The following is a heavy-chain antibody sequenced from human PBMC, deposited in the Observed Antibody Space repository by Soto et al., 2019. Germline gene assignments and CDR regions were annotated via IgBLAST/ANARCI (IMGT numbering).Heavy chain of an antibody. D-gene: IGHD2-2*01. CDR2: IYHSGST. CDR1: NFSITDGFH. Sequence: PSETLSLTCFVSNFSITDGFHWGWIRQSPGKGLEWIATIYHSGSTYYNPSLKSRLTISVDTSKNQFSLKLSSVTAADTAVYYCARAPGYCSSTSCLSGNYGMDVWGQGTTVTVSS. J-gene: IGHJ6*02. V-gene: IGHV4-38-2*02. CDR3: ARAPGYCSSTSCLSGNYGMDV.